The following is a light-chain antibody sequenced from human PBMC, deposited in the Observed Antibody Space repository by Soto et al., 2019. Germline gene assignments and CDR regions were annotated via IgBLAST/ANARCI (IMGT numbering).Light chain of an antibody. CDR3: LSYTSSSTYV. V-gene: IGLV2-14*01. J-gene: IGLJ1*01. CDR1: SSDVGGYNY. Sequence: QSVLAQPASVSGSPGQSITISCTGTSSDVGGYNYVSWYQLHPGKAPKLILYEVTNRPSGVSDRFSGSKSGNTASLTISGLQAEDEADYYCLSYTSSSTYVFGSGTKVTVL. CDR2: EVT.